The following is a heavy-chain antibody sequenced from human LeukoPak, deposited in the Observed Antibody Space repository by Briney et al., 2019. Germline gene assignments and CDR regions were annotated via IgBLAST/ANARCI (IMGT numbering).Heavy chain of an antibody. Sequence: PGGSLRLSCAASGFTFSSYAMSWVRQAPGKGLEWVSAISGSGGSTYYADSVKGRFTISRDNSKNTLYLQMNSLRAEDTAVYYCAKPGTGFEKTQWLGPGPDHLGQGTL. CDR2: ISGSGGST. V-gene: IGHV3-23*01. CDR3: AKPGTGFEKTQWLGPGPDH. D-gene: IGHD6-19*01. J-gene: IGHJ4*02. CDR1: GFTFSSYA.